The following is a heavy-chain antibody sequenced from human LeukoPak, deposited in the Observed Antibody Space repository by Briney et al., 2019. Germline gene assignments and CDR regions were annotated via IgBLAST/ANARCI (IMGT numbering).Heavy chain of an antibody. CDR1: GASITSISFY. J-gene: IGHJ1*01. D-gene: IGHD6-19*01. Sequence: SVTLSLTCTVSGASITSISFYWGWIRQPPGKGLEWIASISYIGSTFYNPSLNGRVTISVDTSKYQFSLKLSSVSAADMAVYYCARGRIAVAGGYFQHWGQGTLVTVSS. CDR3: ARGRIAVAGGYFQH. CDR2: ISYIGST. V-gene: IGHV4-39*01.